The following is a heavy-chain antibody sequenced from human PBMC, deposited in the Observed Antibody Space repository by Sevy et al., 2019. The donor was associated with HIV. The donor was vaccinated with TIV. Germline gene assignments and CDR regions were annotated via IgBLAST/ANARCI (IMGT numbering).Heavy chain of an antibody. CDR1: GDTFSNYW. CDR3: TRQPPFYASSDRSWYFDL. D-gene: IGHD2-2*01. J-gene: IGHJ2*01. CDR2: IFPGDSET. V-gene: IGHV5-51*01. Sequence: GESLKISCKGSGDTFSNYWIGWVRQMPGKGLETMGIIFPGDSETRYSPSFQGHITISAGKSITTAYLQWSDLKASDTAIYYCTRQPPFYASSDRSWYFDLWGRGTLVPVSS.